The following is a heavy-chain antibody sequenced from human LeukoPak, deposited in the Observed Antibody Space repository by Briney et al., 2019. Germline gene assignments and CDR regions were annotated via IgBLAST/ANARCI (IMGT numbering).Heavy chain of an antibody. CDR2: INPNTGAT. J-gene: IGHJ4*02. CDR3: ARGTRRRAATAVTNYYFDY. Sequence: GASVKVSCKPSGYSFTGYYFHWVRQAPGQGLEWMGWINPNTGATNSAQKFQGRVTMTRDTSISTVYMESNRLRSDDTAVFYCARGTRRRAATAVTNYYFDYWGQGTLVTVSS. CDR1: GYSFTGYY. D-gene: IGHD1-26*01. V-gene: IGHV1-2*02.